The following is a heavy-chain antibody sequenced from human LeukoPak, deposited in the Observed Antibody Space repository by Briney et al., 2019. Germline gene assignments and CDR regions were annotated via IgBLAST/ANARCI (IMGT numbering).Heavy chain of an antibody. CDR2: INSDGSST. V-gene: IGHV3-74*01. CDR1: GFTFSSYW. J-gene: IGHJ4*02. D-gene: IGHD3-22*01. Sequence: GGSLRLSCAASGFTFSSYWMHWVRQAPGKGLVWVSRINSDGSSTSYADSVKGRFTISRDNAKTTLYLQMNSLRAEDTAVYYCAMGPYYYDSSGYYYWGQGTLVTVSS. CDR3: AMGPYYYDSSGYYY.